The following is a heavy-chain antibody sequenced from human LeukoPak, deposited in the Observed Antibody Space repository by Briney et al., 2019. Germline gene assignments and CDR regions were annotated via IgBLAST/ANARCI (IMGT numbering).Heavy chain of an antibody. J-gene: IGHJ4*02. D-gene: IGHD2-2*01. CDR2: IIPIFGTA. Sequence: GSSVQVSCKASGDTFSSYAISWVRQAPGQGLEWMGGIIPIFGTANYAQKFQGRVTITADESTSTAYMELSSLRSEDTAVYYCARRYCSSTSCSFPHDYWGQGTLVTVSS. CDR1: GDTFSSYA. V-gene: IGHV1-69*01. CDR3: ARRYCSSTSCSFPHDY.